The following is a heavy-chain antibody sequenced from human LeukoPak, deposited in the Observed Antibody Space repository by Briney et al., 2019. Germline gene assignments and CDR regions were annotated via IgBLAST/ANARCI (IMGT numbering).Heavy chain of an antibody. D-gene: IGHD5-24*01. J-gene: IGHJ3*02. Sequence: GASVKVSCKAFGYTFTNYGLNWVRQAPGQGPEWMGWISPYNGNTNYAQKFQGRVTMTTDTSTSTAYMEARSLRSDDTAVYYCARAPGGWLQFPWRNAFDIWGQGTMVTVSS. CDR2: ISPYNGNT. CDR1: GYTFTNYG. V-gene: IGHV1-18*01. CDR3: ARAPGGWLQFPWRNAFDI.